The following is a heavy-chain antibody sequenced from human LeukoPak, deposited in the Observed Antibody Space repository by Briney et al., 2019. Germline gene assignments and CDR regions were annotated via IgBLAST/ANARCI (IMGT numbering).Heavy chain of an antibody. Sequence: SETLSLTCTVSGDSIHSHYWSWIRQPPGKGLEWIGYIYYSGSTNYNPSLKSRVTISVDTSKNQFSLKLSSVTAADTAVYYCARYSNYVGVAYWGQGTLVTVSS. D-gene: IGHD4-4*01. CDR1: GDSIHSHY. J-gene: IGHJ4*02. CDR2: IYYSGST. CDR3: ARYSNYVGVAY. V-gene: IGHV4-59*11.